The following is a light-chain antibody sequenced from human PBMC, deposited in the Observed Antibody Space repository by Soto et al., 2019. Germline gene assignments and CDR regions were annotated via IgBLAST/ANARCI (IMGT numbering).Light chain of an antibody. CDR1: SSDVGGYEY. CDR3: YSYSTSGSHYV. V-gene: IGLV2-14*03. Sequence: QSALTQPASVSGSPGQSITISCAGSSSDVGGYEYVSWYQQHPGRAPKLIIYDASNRPSGVSNRFSGAKSGNTASLTISGLQADDEADYYCYSYSTSGSHYVFGDGTKVTVL. CDR2: DAS. J-gene: IGLJ1*01.